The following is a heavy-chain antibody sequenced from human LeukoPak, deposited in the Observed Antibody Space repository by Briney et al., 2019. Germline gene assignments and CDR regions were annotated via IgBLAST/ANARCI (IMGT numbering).Heavy chain of an antibody. D-gene: IGHD3/OR15-3a*01. Sequence: PGGSLRLSCAASGFTFSSYGMHWVRQAPGKGLEWVAFIRYDGSNKYYADSVKGRFTISRDNSKNTLYLQMNSLRAEDTAVYYCAKPLGHWTVPPTITAHDYWGQGTLVTVSS. CDR3: AKPLGHWTVPPTITAHDY. V-gene: IGHV3-30*02. CDR1: GFTFSSYG. J-gene: IGHJ4*02. CDR2: IRYDGSNK.